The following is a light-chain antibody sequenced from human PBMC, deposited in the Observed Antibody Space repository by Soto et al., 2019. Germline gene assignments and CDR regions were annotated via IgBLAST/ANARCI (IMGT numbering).Light chain of an antibody. CDR2: LEGSGTY. CDR1: SGLSSYI. V-gene: IGLV4-60*03. CDR3: ETWASRV. Sequence: QSVLTQSSSASASLGSSVKLTCTLNSGLSSYIIAWHQQQPGKAPRSLMKLEGSGTYSKGSGVPDRFSGSSSGADRYLTISNLQADDEADYYCETWASRVFGGGTKLTVL. J-gene: IGLJ2*01.